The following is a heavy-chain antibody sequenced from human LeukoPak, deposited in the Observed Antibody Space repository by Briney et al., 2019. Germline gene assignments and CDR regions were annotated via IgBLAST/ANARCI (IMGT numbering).Heavy chain of an antibody. CDR3: ARREAVAGSFDY. V-gene: IGHV5-51*01. CDR2: IYPGDSDT. D-gene: IGHD6-19*01. CDR1: GYSFTSYW. J-gene: IGHJ4*01. Sequence: GESLKISCRGSGYSFTSYWIGWVRQMPPKDREGMGIIYPGDSDTRYSPSFHGPVTISADKSTRTSYLQSTSQTASDIAMSYCARREAVAGSFDYWSQGTPVTVSS.